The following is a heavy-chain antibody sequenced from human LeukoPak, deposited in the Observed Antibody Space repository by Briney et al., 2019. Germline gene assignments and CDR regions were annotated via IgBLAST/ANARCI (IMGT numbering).Heavy chain of an antibody. Sequence: ASVKVSCKASGDAFTGDYIHWVRQAPGQGLEWMGWISPNSGGTKYAQSFQGRVTMTRDTSSNTAHMELSRLRSDDTAVYCCPRGDCSVNGCHGGNWFDPWGQGTLVTVSS. CDR1: GDAFTGDY. CDR3: PRGDCSVNGCHGGNWFDP. J-gene: IGHJ5*02. CDR2: ISPNSGGT. V-gene: IGHV1-2*02. D-gene: IGHD2-15*01.